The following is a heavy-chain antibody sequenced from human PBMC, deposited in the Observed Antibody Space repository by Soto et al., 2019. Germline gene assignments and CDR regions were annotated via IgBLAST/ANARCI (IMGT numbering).Heavy chain of an antibody. Sequence: QVQLQESGPGLVKPSETLSLTCTVSGGSISSYYWSWIRQHPGKGLEWIGYIYYSGSTNYNPSLKSRVPISVDTSKNQFSLKLSSVTAADTAVYYCARDRGGSSSSGGMDVWGQGTTVTVSS. CDR2: IYYSGST. CDR1: GGSISSYY. D-gene: IGHD6-6*01. V-gene: IGHV4-59*01. CDR3: ARDRGGSSSSGGMDV. J-gene: IGHJ6*02.